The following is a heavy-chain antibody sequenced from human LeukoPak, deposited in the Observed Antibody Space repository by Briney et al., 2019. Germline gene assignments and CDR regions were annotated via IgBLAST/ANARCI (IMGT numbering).Heavy chain of an antibody. J-gene: IGHJ4*02. D-gene: IGHD6-13*01. V-gene: IGHV3-23*01. CDR1: GFTFSSYA. Sequence: PGGSLRLSCAASGFTFSSYAMSWVRQAPGKGLEWVSAISGSGGSTYYADSVKGRSTISRDNSKNALYLQMHSLRAEDPAVYYCAKDRYSSSWSGSYFDYWGQGTLVTVS. CDR2: ISGSGGST. CDR3: AKDRYSSSWSGSYFDY.